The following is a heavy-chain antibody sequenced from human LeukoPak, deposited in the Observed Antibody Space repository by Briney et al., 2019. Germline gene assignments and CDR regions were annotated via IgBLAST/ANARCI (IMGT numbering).Heavy chain of an antibody. V-gene: IGHV3-23*01. CDR1: GFTFSSYA. J-gene: IGHJ4*02. Sequence: PGGSLRLSCAASGFTFSSYAMSWVRQAPGKGREWVSAISGSGGSTYYADSVKGRFTISRDNSKNTLYLQMNSLRAEDTAVYYCAKAPYYYDSPYYFDYWGQGTLVTVSS. CDR3: AKAPYYYDSPYYFDY. D-gene: IGHD3-22*01. CDR2: ISGSGGST.